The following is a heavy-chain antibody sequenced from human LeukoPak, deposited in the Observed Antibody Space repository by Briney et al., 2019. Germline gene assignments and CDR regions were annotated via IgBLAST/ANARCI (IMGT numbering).Heavy chain of an antibody. J-gene: IGHJ4*02. CDR2: ISFDGTNK. V-gene: IGHV3-30-3*01. CDR1: GFTFCVYA. Sequence: GGSLRLSCLASGFTFCVYALHWVRQAPGKGLEWVAVISFDGTNKEYADSVKGRFTISRDNSKSTLHLQMDSLRGDDTAVYYCAREMRGGSGSFLVGYWGQGTLLTVSS. D-gene: IGHD1-26*01. CDR3: AREMRGGSGSFLVGY.